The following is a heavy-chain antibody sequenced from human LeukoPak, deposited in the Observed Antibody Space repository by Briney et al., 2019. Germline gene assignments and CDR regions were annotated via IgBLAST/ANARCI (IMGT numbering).Heavy chain of an antibody. V-gene: IGHV3-7*01. Sequence: GGSLRLSCAASGFTFSSYWMSWVRQAPGKGLEWVANIKQDGSEKYHVDSVKGRFTISRDSAKNSLYLQMNSLRAEDTAVYYCAGDIGWSDAFDIWGQGTMVTVSS. D-gene: IGHD6-19*01. J-gene: IGHJ3*02. CDR1: GFTFSSYW. CDR3: AGDIGWSDAFDI. CDR2: IKQDGSEK.